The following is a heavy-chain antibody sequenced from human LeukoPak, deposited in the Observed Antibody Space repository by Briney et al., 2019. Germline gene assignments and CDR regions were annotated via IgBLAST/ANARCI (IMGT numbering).Heavy chain of an antibody. CDR3: ARGPYCSGGSCYYFDY. CDR2: IYASGST. Sequence: PSETLSLTCTVSGGSINSYYWSWIRQPAGKGLEWIGRIYASGSTNYNPSLKSRVTMSVDTSKNQSSLKLISVTAADTAVYFCARGPYCSGGSCYYFDYWGQGTLVTVSS. D-gene: IGHD2-15*01. J-gene: IGHJ4*02. CDR1: GGSINSYY. V-gene: IGHV4-4*07.